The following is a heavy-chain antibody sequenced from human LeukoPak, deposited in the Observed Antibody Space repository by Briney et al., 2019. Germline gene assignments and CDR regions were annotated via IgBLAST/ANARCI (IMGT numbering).Heavy chain of an antibody. Sequence: ASVKVSCKASGYTFTGYYMHWVRQAPGQGLEWMGWINPNSGGTNYAQKFQGRVTMTRDTSISTAYMELSRLRSDDTAVYYCARDSALYCSGGSCYSLNFDYWGQGTLVTVSS. CDR3: ARDSALYCSGGSCYSLNFDY. CDR2: INPNSGGT. J-gene: IGHJ4*02. CDR1: GYTFTGYY. V-gene: IGHV1-2*02. D-gene: IGHD2-15*01.